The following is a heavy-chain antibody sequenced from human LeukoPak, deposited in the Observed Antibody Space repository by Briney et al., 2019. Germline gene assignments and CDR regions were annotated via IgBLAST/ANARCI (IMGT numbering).Heavy chain of an antibody. J-gene: IGHJ6*02. CDR3: AREALKYYYCYYGMDV. CDR2: ISSSSSYI. CDR1: GFTFSSYS. Sequence: GRSLRLSCAASGFTFSSYSMTWVPQAPGKGLEWVSSISSSSSYIYYADSVKGRFTISRDNAKNSLYLQMNSLRAEDTAVYYCAREALKYYYCYYGMDVWGQGTTVTVSS. V-gene: IGHV3-21*01.